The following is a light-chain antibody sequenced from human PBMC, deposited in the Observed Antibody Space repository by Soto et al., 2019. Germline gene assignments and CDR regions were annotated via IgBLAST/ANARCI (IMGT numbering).Light chain of an antibody. CDR3: QQYYNTPYT. V-gene: IGKV4-1*01. CDR1: QSVLYSSNNRNY. J-gene: IGKJ2*01. CDR2: WAS. Sequence: DIVMTQSPDSLAVSLGERVTIHCKSSQSVLYSSNNRNYFAWYQQKPGQPPKLLIYWASTRESGVPDRFSGSGSGTDFTLTISSLQAGDEAVYHCQQYYNTPYTFGQGTKLEIK.